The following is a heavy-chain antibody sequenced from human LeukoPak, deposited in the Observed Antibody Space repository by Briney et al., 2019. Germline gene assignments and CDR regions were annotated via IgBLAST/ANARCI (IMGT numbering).Heavy chain of an antibody. Sequence: SGTLSLTCTVSGGSISTYYWSWIRQPPGKGLEWIGYIFHSAATNYSPSLRSRVTMSVDTSKNQFSLRLRSVTAADTAVYFCARDASLGPFDSWGQGIQVTVSS. CDR2: IFHSAAT. CDR1: GGSISTYY. J-gene: IGHJ4*02. V-gene: IGHV4-59*01. D-gene: IGHD3-3*02. CDR3: ARDASLGPFDS.